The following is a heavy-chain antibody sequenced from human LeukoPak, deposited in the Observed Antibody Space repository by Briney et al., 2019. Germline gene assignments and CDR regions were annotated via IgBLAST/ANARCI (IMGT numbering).Heavy chain of an antibody. CDR2: MYPNSGNT. CDR1: VYSFPGLN. J-gene: IGHJ4*02. V-gene: IGHV1-8*01. D-gene: IGHD3-22*01. Sequence: ASVKVSYKASVYSFPGLNINWVRQATGQGLEWMGGMYPNSGNTGNPQQFRGRVTMTRDTSISTAYMELNSLRSEDTAVYYSARGTNCYGSRYYFDYWGQGSLVTVSS. CDR3: ARGTNCYGSRYYFDY.